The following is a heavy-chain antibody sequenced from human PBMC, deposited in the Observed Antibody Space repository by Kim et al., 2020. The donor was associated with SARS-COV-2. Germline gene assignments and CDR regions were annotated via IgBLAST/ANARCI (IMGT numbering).Heavy chain of an antibody. V-gene: IGHV4-34*01. CDR3: ARGYSR. D-gene: IGHD6-13*01. Sequence: KQSDSTNDNSALQRRVTISVDTSKNQFSLKLSSVIAADTGVYYCARGYSRWGQGTLVTVSS. CDR2: KQSDST. J-gene: IGHJ4*02.